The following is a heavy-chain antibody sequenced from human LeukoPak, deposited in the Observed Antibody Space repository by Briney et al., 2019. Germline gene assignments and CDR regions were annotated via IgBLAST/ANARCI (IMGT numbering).Heavy chain of an antibody. J-gene: IGHJ4*02. CDR2: ISAYNGNT. D-gene: IGHD3-22*01. CDR3: ARAGHRKYYYDNAYDY. V-gene: IGHV1-18*01. Sequence: ASVKVSCKASGYTFTSYGISWVRQAPGQGLEWMGWISAYNGNTNYAQKLQGRVTMTTHTSTSTAYMELRSLRSDDTAVYYCARAGHRKYYYDNAYDYWGQGTLVTVSS. CDR1: GYTFTSYG.